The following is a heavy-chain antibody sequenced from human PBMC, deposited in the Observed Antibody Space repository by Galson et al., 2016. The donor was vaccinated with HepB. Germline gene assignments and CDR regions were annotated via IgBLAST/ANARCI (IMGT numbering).Heavy chain of an antibody. V-gene: IGHV3-23*01. CDR3: AKELPYNDDSGWGYFDY. CDR2: IGPSGRRT. CDR1: GFTFSAYV. Sequence: SLRLSCAASGFTFSAYVMTWVRQVAGKGLEWVSAIGPSGRRTFCRDSVKGRFTISRDDSKSTLYLQMHSLRAEDTALYYCAKELPYNDDSGWGYFDYWGQGTLVTVSS. J-gene: IGHJ4*02. D-gene: IGHD3-16*01.